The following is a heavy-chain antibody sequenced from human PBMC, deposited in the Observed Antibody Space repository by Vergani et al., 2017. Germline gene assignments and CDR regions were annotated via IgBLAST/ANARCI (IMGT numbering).Heavy chain of an antibody. CDR2: IYYSGST. D-gene: IGHD3-10*01. J-gene: IGHJ5*02. CDR3: ARAPMVRGVIRFDP. V-gene: IGHV4-39*06. CDR1: GASIRSSNYY. Sequence: LQLQESGPGLVKPSATLSLTCSVSGASIRSSNYYWGWIRQPPGKGLEWIASIYYSGSTYYNPSLKSRVTISVDTSKNQFPLKLSSVTAADAAVYYCARAPMVRGVIRFDPWGQGTLVTVSS.